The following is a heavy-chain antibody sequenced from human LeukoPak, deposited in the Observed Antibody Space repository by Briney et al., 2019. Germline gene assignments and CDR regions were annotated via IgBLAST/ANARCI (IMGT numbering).Heavy chain of an antibody. CDR2: IYYSGST. D-gene: IGHD3-3*01. J-gene: IGHJ4*02. Sequence: RPSETLSLTCTVSGASISSYYWSWIRQPPGKRLEGIGYIYYSGSTNYNPSLKSRVTISVDTSKNQFSLELSSVTAADTAVYYCARVFDFWSGSFDYWGQGTLVTVSS. V-gene: IGHV4-59*08. CDR3: ARVFDFWSGSFDY. CDR1: GASISSYY.